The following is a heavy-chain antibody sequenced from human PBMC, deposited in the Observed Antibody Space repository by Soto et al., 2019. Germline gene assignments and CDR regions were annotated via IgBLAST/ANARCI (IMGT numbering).Heavy chain of an antibody. V-gene: IGHV4-59*06. Sequence: PSETLSLTCTVSGASISGFYWSWIRKSAGKGLEWIGYIYYTGNTYYNPSLKSRVTISLDTSKNQFSLKLSSVTAADTAVYYCARDILYYDSSGYHESGAFDLWGQGTMVTVSS. D-gene: IGHD3-22*01. CDR2: IYYTGNT. CDR1: GASISGFY. CDR3: ARDILYYDSSGYHESGAFDL. J-gene: IGHJ3*01.